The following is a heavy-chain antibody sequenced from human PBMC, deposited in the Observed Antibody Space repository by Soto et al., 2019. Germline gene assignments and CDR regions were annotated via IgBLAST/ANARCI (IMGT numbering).Heavy chain of an antibody. CDR2: INPNGGST. V-gene: IGHV1-46*01. J-gene: IGHJ4*02. Sequence: QVQLVQSGAEVKNPGASVKVSCKASGYTFTNYYIHWVRQAPGQGLEWMAIINPNGGSTNYAQKFQGRVSLARDTFTSTVYMELSSLRSEDTATYYCARGLAAGDYWGQGTLVSGSS. CDR1: GYTFTNYY. D-gene: IGHD6-13*01. CDR3: ARGLAAGDY.